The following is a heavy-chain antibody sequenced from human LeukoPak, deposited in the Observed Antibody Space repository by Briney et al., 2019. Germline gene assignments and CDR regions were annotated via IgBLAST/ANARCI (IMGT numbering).Heavy chain of an antibody. J-gene: IGHJ4*02. V-gene: IGHV3-30*02. CDR1: GFTFSSYG. Sequence: GGSLRLSCAASGFTFSSYGMHWVRQAPGKGLEWVAFIRYDGSNKYYADSVKGRFTISRDNSKNTLYLQMNSLRAEDTAVYYCARVQPHYYDSSGYPPDYWGQGTLVTVSS. CDR3: ARVQPHYYDSSGYPPDY. D-gene: IGHD3-22*01. CDR2: IRYDGSNK.